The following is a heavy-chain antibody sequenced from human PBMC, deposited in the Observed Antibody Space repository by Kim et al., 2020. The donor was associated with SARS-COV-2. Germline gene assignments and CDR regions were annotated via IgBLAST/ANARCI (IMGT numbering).Heavy chain of an antibody. CDR3: AKDLLIIVVVPAAPPPIYDYYYGMDV. D-gene: IGHD2-2*01. CDR1: GFTFSSYG. CDR2: ISYDGSNK. V-gene: IGHV3-30*18. Sequence: GGSLRLSCAASGFTFSSYGMHWVRQAPGKGLEWVAVISYDGSNKYYADSVKGRFTISRDNSKNTLYLQMNSLRAEDTAVYYCAKDLLIIVVVPAAPPPIYDYYYGMDVWGQGTTVTVSS. J-gene: IGHJ6*02.